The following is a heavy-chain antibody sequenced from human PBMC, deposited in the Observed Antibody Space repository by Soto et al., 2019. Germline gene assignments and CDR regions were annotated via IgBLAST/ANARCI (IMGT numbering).Heavy chain of an antibody. V-gene: IGHV4-59*01. CDR1: GGSISSYY. Sequence: SETLSLTCTVSGGSISSYYWSWIRQPPGKGLERIGYIYYSGSTNYNPSLKSRVTISVDTSKNQFSLKLSSVTAADTAVYYCARISRDYGDYLRYYYGMDVWGQGTTVTVSS. CDR3: ARISRDYGDYLRYYYGMDV. J-gene: IGHJ6*02. CDR2: IYYSGST. D-gene: IGHD4-17*01.